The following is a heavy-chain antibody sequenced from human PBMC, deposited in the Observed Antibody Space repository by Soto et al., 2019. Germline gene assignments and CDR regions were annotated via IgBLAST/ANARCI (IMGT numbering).Heavy chain of an antibody. CDR3: ARDYCGSGAVGPYYMDV. V-gene: IGHV3-53*04. Sequence: EVQLVESGGGLVQPGGSLRLSCAASGFTVSSNYMSWVRQAPGKGLEWVSVIYSGGSTYYAESVKGRFTISRHNSKNTLYRQMISLRAEYAAVYYCARDYCGSGAVGPYYMDVWGKGTTVTVSS. CDR1: GFTVSSNY. D-gene: IGHD3-10*01. J-gene: IGHJ6*03. CDR2: IYSGGST.